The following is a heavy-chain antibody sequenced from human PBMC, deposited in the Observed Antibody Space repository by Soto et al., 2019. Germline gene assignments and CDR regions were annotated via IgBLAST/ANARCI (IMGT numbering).Heavy chain of an antibody. V-gene: IGHV1-3*01. CDR1: GYTFTYYA. J-gene: IGHJ3*02. Sequence: ASVKVSCKASGYTFTYYAIHWMRQAPGQRPEWMAWINAGNGDTKYSQKFQGRVTITADKSTSTAYMELSSLRSEDTAVYYCESLVRGVGQSAFDIWGQGTMVTVSS. CDR3: ESLVRGVGQSAFDI. D-gene: IGHD3-10*01. CDR2: INAGNGDT.